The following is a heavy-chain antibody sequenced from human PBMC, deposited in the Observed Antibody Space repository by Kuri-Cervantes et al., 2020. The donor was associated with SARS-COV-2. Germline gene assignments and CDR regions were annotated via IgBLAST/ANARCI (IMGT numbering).Heavy chain of an antibody. V-gene: IGHV3-30*04. J-gene: IGHJ4*02. CDR1: GFIFSDYA. CDR2: RAFDGRNT. CDR3: ASDSWSADVSDWKSTFDY. D-gene: IGHD6-19*01. Sequence: GESLKISCAASGFIFSDYAIDWVRQTPGKGLEWVAIRAFDGRNTHDEDAVKGRFTISRDTSKTVVYVQMSRLRLEDTANYYCASDSWSADVSDWKSTFDYWGQGNLVTVSS.